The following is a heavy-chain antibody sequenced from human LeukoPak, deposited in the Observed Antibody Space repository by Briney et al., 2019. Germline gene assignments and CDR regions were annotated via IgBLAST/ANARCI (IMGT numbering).Heavy chain of an antibody. CDR1: GFTFSSYS. CDR3: ARDTYDSSGYGMDV. Sequence: GGSLRLSCAASGFTFSSYSMNWVRQAPGKGLEWVSSISSSSSYIYYADSVKGRFTISRDNAKNSLYLRMNSLRAEDTAVYYCARDTYDSSGYGMDVWGQGTTVTVSS. J-gene: IGHJ6*02. CDR2: ISSSSSYI. D-gene: IGHD3-22*01. V-gene: IGHV3-21*01.